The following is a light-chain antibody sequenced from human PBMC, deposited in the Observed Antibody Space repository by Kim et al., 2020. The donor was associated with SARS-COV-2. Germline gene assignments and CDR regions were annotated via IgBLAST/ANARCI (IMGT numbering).Light chain of an antibody. CDR3: QTYDGSLSASV. Sequence: TISCTGSSSNIGTGYDVHWYQQLPGTAPKLLIYANTNRPSGVPDRFSASKSGTSASLAITGLQAEDEADYYCQTYDGSLSASVFGGGTQLTVL. V-gene: IGLV1-40*01. J-gene: IGLJ2*01. CDR2: ANT. CDR1: SSNIGTGYD.